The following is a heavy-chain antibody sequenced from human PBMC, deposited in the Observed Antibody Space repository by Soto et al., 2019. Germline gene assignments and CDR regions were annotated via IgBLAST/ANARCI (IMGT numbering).Heavy chain of an antibody. CDR2: IYYSGRT. CDR1: GGSISSVTYY. V-gene: IGHV4-39*01. D-gene: IGHD2-15*01. J-gene: IGHJ5*02. Sequence: QLQLQESGPGLVKPSETLSLTCTVSGGSISSVTYYWGWFRQPPGKGLEWIGTIYYSGRTYYNPSLESRVSISVDTSKIQFSLKLNSVTAADTAVYYCARHSSASLRYTWFDPWGQGTLVTVSS. CDR3: ARHSSASLRYTWFDP.